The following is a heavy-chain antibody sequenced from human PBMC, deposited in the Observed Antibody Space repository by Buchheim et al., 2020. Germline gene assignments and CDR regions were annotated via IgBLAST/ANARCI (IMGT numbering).Heavy chain of an antibody. D-gene: IGHD3-16*02. CDR1: GYSFTSYW. V-gene: IGHV5-10-1*03. CDR3: ARRDYDYVWGSYRYFWFDP. Sequence: EVQLVQSGAEVKKPGESLWISCKGSGYSFTSYWISWVRQMPGKGLEWLGRIDPSDSYTNYSPSFQGHVTISADKSLSTAYSQWSSLKASDAAMYYCARRDYDYVWGSYRYFWFDPWGQGTL. CDR2: IDPSDSYT. J-gene: IGHJ5*02.